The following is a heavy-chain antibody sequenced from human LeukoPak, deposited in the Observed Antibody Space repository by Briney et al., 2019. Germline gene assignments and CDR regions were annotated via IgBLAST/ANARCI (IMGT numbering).Heavy chain of an antibody. CDR2: ISSSGSTI. J-gene: IGHJ4*02. CDR1: GFTFSDYY. D-gene: IGHD3-22*01. Sequence: PGGSLRLSCASSGFTFSDYYMSWIRQAPGKGLEWVSYISSSGSTIYYADSVKGRFTISRDNAKNSLYLQMNSLRAEDTAVYYCARDRHHFTTMIVEREVDDYWGQGTLATVSS. V-gene: IGHV3-11*04. CDR3: ARDRHHFTTMIVEREVDDY.